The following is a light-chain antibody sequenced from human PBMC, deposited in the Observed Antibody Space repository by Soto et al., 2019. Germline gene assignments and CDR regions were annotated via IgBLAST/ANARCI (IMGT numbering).Light chain of an antibody. V-gene: IGLV2-8*01. J-gene: IGLJ1*01. CDR2: GVV. CDR3: KSYAGSNTYV. CDR1: KNDIGVYDF. Sequence: QSALTQPSSASGSPGQSVTISCTGTKNDIGVYDFVSWYQHHPGKAPRLIIYGVVQRPSGVPDRFSGSKSGNTASLTVSGLQAADEADYFGKSYAGSNTYVFGSGTKVTVL.